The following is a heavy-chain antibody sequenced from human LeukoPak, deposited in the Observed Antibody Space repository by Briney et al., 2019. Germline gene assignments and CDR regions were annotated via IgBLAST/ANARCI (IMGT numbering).Heavy chain of an antibody. CDR3: ARDPLTLYNYYMDV. Sequence: GGSLRLSCAASGFTFSSYWMHWVRQAPGKGLVWVSRINTDGSSTSYADSVKGRFTISRDSAKNSLYLQMNSLRVEDTAVYYCARDPLTLYNYYMDVWGKGTTVTVSS. CDR2: INTDGSST. J-gene: IGHJ6*03. V-gene: IGHV3-74*01. D-gene: IGHD3-9*01. CDR1: GFTFSSYW.